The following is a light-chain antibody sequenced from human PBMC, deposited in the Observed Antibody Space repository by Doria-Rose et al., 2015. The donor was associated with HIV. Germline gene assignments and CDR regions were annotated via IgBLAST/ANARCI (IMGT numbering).Light chain of an antibody. CDR1: EAISSW. V-gene: IGKV1-12*01. J-gene: IGKJ5*01. CDR3: QQSNSFPIT. CDR2: AAS. Sequence: ITFRASEAISSWLVWYQQKPGKAPKVLIYAASTLRSGVPSRFSGSGFGTDFTLTISNLQPEDFATYYCQQSNSFPITFGQGTRLEIK.